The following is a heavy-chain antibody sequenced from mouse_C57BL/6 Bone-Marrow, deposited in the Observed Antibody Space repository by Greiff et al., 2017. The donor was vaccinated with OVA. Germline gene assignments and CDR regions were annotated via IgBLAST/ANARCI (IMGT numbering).Heavy chain of an antibody. CDR3: ARPYDYDGPYAMDY. CDR1: GYAFSSYW. J-gene: IGHJ4*01. Sequence: VQLQQSGAELVKPGASVKISCKASGYAFSSYWMNWVKQRPGKGLEWIGQIYPGDGDTNYNGKFKGKATLTADKSSSTAYMQLSSLTSEDSAVYFCARPYDYDGPYAMDYWGQGTSVTVSS. D-gene: IGHD2-4*01. CDR2: IYPGDGDT. V-gene: IGHV1-80*01.